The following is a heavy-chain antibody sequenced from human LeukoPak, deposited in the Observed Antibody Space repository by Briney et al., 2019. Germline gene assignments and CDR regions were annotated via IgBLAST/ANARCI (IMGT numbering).Heavy chain of an antibody. D-gene: IGHD1-26*01. CDR3: ARGVSGSYINWFDP. Sequence: SETLSLTCAVSGGSFSGYYWSWIRQPPGKGLEWIGEINHSGSTNYNPSLKSRVTISVDTSKNQFSLELSSVTAANTAVYYCARGVSGSYINWFDPWGQGTLVTVSS. V-gene: IGHV4-34*01. CDR2: INHSGST. J-gene: IGHJ5*02. CDR1: GGSFSGYY.